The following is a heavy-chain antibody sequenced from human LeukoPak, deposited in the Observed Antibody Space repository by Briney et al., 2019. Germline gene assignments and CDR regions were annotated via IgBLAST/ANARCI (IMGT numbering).Heavy chain of an antibody. Sequence: SVKVSCKASGGTFSSYAISWVRQAPGQGLEWMGGIIPIFGTANYAQKFQGRVTITADESTSTAYMELSSLRSEDTAVYYCARGPGGVLKWLFYAFDIWGQGTMVTVSS. V-gene: IGHV1-69*13. CDR3: ARGPGGVLKWLFYAFDI. CDR2: IIPIFGTA. CDR1: GGTFSSYA. D-gene: IGHD3-3*01. J-gene: IGHJ3*02.